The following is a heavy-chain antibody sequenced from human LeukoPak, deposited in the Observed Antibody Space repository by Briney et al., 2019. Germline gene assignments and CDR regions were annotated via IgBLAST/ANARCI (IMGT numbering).Heavy chain of an antibody. J-gene: IGHJ1*01. D-gene: IGHD3-22*01. V-gene: IGHV3-30*18. Sequence: GGSLRLSCAASGFTFSCCDMHRVRQAPGKGLEWMALISYDGSDKYYADSVKGRFTISRDNSKNTLFLQMNSLRTEDTAVYYCAKGYDSVSNWGQGTLVTVSS. CDR1: GFTFSCCD. CDR3: AKGYDSVSN. CDR2: ISYDGSDK.